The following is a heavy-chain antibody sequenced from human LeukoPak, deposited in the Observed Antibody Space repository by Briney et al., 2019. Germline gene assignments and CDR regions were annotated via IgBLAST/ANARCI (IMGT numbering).Heavy chain of an antibody. Sequence: SENLSLNCTVSGGSFSSHYWSWIRQPPGKGLEWIGYISYIGSTNYNPSLKGRVTISVDTSKNQFSLKLSSVTAADTAVYYCARDPTTVTKGLDIWGQGTMVTVSS. CDR3: ARDPTTVTKGLDI. CDR1: GGSFSSHY. CDR2: ISYIGST. D-gene: IGHD4-17*01. J-gene: IGHJ3*02. V-gene: IGHV4-59*11.